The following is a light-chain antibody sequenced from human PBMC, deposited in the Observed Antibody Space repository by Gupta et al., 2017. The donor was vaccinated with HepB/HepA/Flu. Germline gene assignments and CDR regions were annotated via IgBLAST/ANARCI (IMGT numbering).Light chain of an antibody. CDR2: GKN. J-gene: IGLJ2*01. Sequence: SSELTQDPAVSVALGQPVRITCQGDSRRSYYASWYQQKPGHAPVLVIYGKNNRPSGIPDRFSGSSAGNTASLTITGAQAEDEADYYCNSRDSSGNHVVFGGGTKLTVL. CDR1: SRRSYY. CDR3: NSRDSSGNHVV. V-gene: IGLV3-19*01.